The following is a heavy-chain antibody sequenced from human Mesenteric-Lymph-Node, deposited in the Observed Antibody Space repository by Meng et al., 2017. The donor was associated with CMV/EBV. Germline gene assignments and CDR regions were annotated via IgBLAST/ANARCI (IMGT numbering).Heavy chain of an antibody. CDR1: GDICSNYG. V-gene: IGHV1-18*04. D-gene: IGHD3/OR15-3a*01. Sequence: CKVSGDICSNYGIAWVRQAAGQGLEWMGWISGYNGHTRYAQKLQGRVTMTTDTSTTTAYMEVRSLKSDDTAVYYCARAKGWTADSDYWGQGTLVTVSS. CDR3: ARAKGWTADSDY. CDR2: ISGYNGHT. J-gene: IGHJ4*02.